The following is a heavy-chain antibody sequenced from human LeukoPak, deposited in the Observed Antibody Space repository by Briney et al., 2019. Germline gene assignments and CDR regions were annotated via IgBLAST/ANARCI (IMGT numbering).Heavy chain of an antibody. CDR3: ARRRYYDILTGYYADFDY. V-gene: IGHV1-18*01. J-gene: IGHJ4*02. D-gene: IGHD3-9*01. CDR1: GYTFTSCA. CDR2: ISAYNGNT. Sequence: ASVKVSCKASGYTFTSCAISWVRQAPGQGLEWMGWISAYNGNTNSAQKLQGRFTMTTDTSTSTAYMELRSLRSDDTAVYYCARRRYYDILTGYYADFDYWGQGTLVTVSS.